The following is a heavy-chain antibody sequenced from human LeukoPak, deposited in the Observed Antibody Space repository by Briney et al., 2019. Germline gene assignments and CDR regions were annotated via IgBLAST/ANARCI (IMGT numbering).Heavy chain of an antibody. V-gene: IGHV3-30*02. Sequence: GGSLRLSCAASGFTFSSYGMHWVRQAPGKGLEWVAFIRYDGSNKYYADSVKGRFTISRDNSKNTLYLQMNSLRAEDTAVYHCAKDQGYFWGIDYWGQGTLVTVSS. CDR2: IRYDGSNK. CDR3: AKDQGYFWGIDY. J-gene: IGHJ4*02. D-gene: IGHD2-15*01. CDR1: GFTFSSYG.